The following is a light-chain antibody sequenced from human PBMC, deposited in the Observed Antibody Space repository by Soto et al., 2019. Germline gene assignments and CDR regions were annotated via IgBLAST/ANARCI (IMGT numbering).Light chain of an antibody. CDR3: QQSYSTPQNT. J-gene: IGKJ2*01. CDR1: QSIRYY. CDR2: AAS. V-gene: IGKV1-39*01. Sequence: DIQMTQSPSSLSASVGDRVTITCRASQSIRYYLNWYQQKPGKAPKLLIYAASSLQSGVPSRFSGSGSGTDFTLTISSLQPEDFATYYCQQSYSTPQNTFGQGTKLEFK.